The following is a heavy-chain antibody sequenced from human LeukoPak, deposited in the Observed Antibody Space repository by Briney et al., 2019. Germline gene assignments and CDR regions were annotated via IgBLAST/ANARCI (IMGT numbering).Heavy chain of an antibody. J-gene: IGHJ4*02. Sequence: PGGSLRLSCAASGFTFSSYAMSWVRQAPGKGLEWVSAISGSGGSTYYADSVKGRFTISRDNSKNTLYLQMNSLRAEDTAVYYCAKDIEPDYYDSSGYYQAEYYFDYWGQGTLVTVSS. CDR1: GFTFSSYA. D-gene: IGHD3-22*01. V-gene: IGHV3-23*01. CDR2: ISGSGGST. CDR3: AKDIEPDYYDSSGYYQAEYYFDY.